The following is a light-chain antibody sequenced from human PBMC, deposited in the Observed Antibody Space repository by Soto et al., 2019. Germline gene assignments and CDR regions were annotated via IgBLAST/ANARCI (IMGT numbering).Light chain of an antibody. CDR3: CLYVGATPYV. J-gene: IGLJ1*01. V-gene: IGLV2-23*01. CDR2: EGH. Sequence: QSALAQPASVSGSPGQSITISCTGASGYVGTYSLVSWYQQHPGKAPKVVIYEGHKRPSGVPDRFSGSTSVNTASLTISGLQTDDEADYYCCLYVGATPYVFGTGTKVTVL. CDR1: SGYVGTYSL.